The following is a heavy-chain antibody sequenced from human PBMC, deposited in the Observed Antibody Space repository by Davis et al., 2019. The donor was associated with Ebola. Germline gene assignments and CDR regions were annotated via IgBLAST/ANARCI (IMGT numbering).Heavy chain of an antibody. Sequence: PGGSLRLSCAASGFTFSSYAMHWVRQAPGKGLEWVAVISYDGSNKYYADSVKGRFTISRDNSKNTLYLQMNSLRAEDTAVYYCAREGASGSYYYYYMDVWGKGTTVTVSS. CDR1: GFTFSSYA. CDR2: ISYDGSNK. CDR3: AREGASGSYYYYYMDV. V-gene: IGHV3-30-3*01. D-gene: IGHD2-15*01. J-gene: IGHJ6*03.